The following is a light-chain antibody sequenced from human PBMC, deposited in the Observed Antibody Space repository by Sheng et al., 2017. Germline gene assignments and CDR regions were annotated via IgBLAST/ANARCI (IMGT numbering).Light chain of an antibody. J-gene: IGKJ2*01. V-gene: IGKV1-39*01. Sequence: DIQMTQSPSSLSASVGDRVTVTCRASQRISRYFNWYQQKPGKAPKLLIYAISTLQRGVPSRFSGSGSGTDFTLTINSLQPEDFATYYCQQSYSSPRTFGQGTKLEIK. CDR1: QRISRY. CDR3: QQSYSSPRT. CDR2: AIS.